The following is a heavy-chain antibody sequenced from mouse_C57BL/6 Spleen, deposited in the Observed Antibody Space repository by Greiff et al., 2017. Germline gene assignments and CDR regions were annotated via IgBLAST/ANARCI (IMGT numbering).Heavy chain of an antibody. CDR3: ASNFYAMDY. CDR2: IDPSDSYT. D-gene: IGHD1-3*01. Sequence: VKLQQPGAELVRPGTSVKLSCKASGYTFTSYWMHWVKQRPGQGLEWIGVIDPSDSYTNYNQKFKGKATLTVDTSSSTAYMQLSSLTSEDSAVYYCASNFYAMDYWGQGTSVTVSS. V-gene: IGHV1-59*01. CDR1: GYTFTSYW. J-gene: IGHJ4*01.